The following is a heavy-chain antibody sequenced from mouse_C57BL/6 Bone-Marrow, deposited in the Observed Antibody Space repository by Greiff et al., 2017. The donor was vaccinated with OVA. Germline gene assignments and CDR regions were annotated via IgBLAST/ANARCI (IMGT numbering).Heavy chain of an antibody. CDR2: INPSSGYT. J-gene: IGHJ3*01. D-gene: IGHD2-12*01. CDR1: GYTFTSYT. Sequence: QVQLKQSGAELARPGASVKMSCKASGYTFTSYTMHWVKQRPGQGLEWIGYINPSSGYTKYNQKFKGKATLTADKSSSTAYMQLSSLTSEDSAVYYCSSEIVYCYCPPFSYWGQGTLVTVSA. V-gene: IGHV1-4*01. CDR3: SSEIVYCYCPPFSY.